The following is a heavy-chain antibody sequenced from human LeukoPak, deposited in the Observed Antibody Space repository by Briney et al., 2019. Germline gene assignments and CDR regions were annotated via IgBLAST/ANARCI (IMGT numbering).Heavy chain of an antibody. CDR3: ARVGNWELYQYHYYMDV. D-gene: IGHD2-2*01. J-gene: IGHJ6*03. CDR1: GYTFTSYA. Sequence: GASVKVSCKDSGYTFTSYAMNWVRQAPGQGLEWMGWINTNTGNPTYAQGFTGRFVFSLDTSVSTAYLQISSLKAEDTAVYYCARVGNWELYQYHYYMDVWGKGTTVTVSS. V-gene: IGHV7-4-1*02. CDR2: INTNTGNP.